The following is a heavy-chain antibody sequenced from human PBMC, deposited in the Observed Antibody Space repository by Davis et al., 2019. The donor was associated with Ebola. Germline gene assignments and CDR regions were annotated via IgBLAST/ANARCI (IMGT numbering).Heavy chain of an antibody. D-gene: IGHD6-19*01. CDR3: EAGMDV. CDR2: IDSSGSPI. V-gene: IGHV3-48*04. J-gene: IGHJ6*02. CDR1: GFSFNRYG. Sequence: PGGSLRLSCAASGFSFNRYGMHCIRQPPRKGREWLSYIDSSGSPIYYADSVKSRFTISRDNAKNSLYLQMNSLRADDTAVYYCEAGMDVWGQGTTVIVSS.